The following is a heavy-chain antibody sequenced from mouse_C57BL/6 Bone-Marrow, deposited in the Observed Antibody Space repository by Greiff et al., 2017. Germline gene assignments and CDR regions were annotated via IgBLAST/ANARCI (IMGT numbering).Heavy chain of an antibody. D-gene: IGHD2-3*01. CDR1: GYTFTSYW. V-gene: IGHV1-53*01. Sequence: QVQLQQPGTELVKPGASVKLSCKASGYTFTSYWMHWVKRRPGQGLEWIGNINPSNGGTNYNEKFKSKATLTVDKSSSTAYMQLSSLTSEDSAVYYCARGGYYEGGYYFDYGGQGTTLTVAS. CDR3: ARGGYYEGGYYFDY. CDR2: INPSNGGT. J-gene: IGHJ2*01.